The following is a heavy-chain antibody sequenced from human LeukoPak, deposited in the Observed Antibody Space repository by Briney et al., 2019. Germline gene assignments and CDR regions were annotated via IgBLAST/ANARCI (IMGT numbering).Heavy chain of an antibody. CDR3: ARVQYYYDSRIDY. CDR1: GGSFSGYY. D-gene: IGHD3-22*01. Sequence: PSETLSLTCAVYGGSFSGYYWSWIRQPPGKGLEWIGEINHSGSTNYNPSLKSRVTISVDTSKNQFSLKLSSVTAADTAVYYCARVQYYYDSRIDYWGQGTLVTVSS. CDR2: INHSGST. V-gene: IGHV4-34*01. J-gene: IGHJ4*02.